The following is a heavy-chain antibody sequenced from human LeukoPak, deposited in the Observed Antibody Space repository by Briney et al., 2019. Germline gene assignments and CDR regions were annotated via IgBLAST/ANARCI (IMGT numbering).Heavy chain of an antibody. J-gene: IGHJ4*02. CDR2: INPNTGAT. CDR1: GYTLSDYY. Sequence: ASMKVSRKASGYTLSDYYVHWVRQAPGQGLEWMGMINPNTGATKTAQKFQGRVTMTGDTSINTASMELTSLTSGDAAVYYCARVPIEWSNLYFDYWGQGTHVTVSS. V-gene: IGHV1-2*02. CDR3: ARVPIEWSNLYFDY. D-gene: IGHD2-8*01.